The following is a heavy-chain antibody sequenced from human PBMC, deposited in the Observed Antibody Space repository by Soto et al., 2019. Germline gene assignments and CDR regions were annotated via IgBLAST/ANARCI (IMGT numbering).Heavy chain of an antibody. CDR1: GYTFTSYG. D-gene: IGHD3-22*01. V-gene: IGHV1-18*01. CDR3: ASFITMIVVVNAFDI. J-gene: IGHJ3*02. Sequence: QVQLVQSGAEVKKPGASVKVSCKASGYTFTSYGISWVRQAPGQGLEWMGWISAYNGNTNYAQKLQGRVTMTTDTSTSTDYMELRSLRSDDTAVYYCASFITMIVVVNAFDIWGQGTMVTVSS. CDR2: ISAYNGNT.